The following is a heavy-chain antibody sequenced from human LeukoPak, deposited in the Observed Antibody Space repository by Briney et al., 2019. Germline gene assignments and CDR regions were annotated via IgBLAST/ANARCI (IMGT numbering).Heavy chain of an antibody. D-gene: IGHD3-9*01. V-gene: IGHV3-23*01. CDR3: ANDDDILTGYFPAFDY. Sequence: GGSLRLSCAASGFTFSSYAMSWVRQAPGKGLEWVSAIRGSGGSTYYADSVKGRFTISRDNSKNTLYLQMNSLRAEDTAVYYCANDDDILTGYFPAFDYWGQGTLVTVSS. J-gene: IGHJ4*02. CDR1: GFTFSSYA. CDR2: IRGSGGST.